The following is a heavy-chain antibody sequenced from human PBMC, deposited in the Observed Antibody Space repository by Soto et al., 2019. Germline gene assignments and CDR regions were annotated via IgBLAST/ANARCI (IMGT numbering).Heavy chain of an antibody. Sequence: EVQLVESGGGLVQPGGSLNLSCAASGFSFRGFAIHWVRQASGKGLEWLGRIRTRSNNYATEYAASVRGRFAISRDDSKNTAYLQMSSLETEDTAVYYCARLRSNWSNDACEIWGQGTVVTVSS. D-gene: IGHD6-13*01. CDR2: IRTRSNNYAT. CDR3: ARLRSNWSNDACEI. V-gene: IGHV3-73*02. CDR1: GFSFRGFA. J-gene: IGHJ3*02.